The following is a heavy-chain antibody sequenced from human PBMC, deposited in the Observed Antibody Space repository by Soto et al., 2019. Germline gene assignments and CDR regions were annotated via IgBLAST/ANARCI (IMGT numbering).Heavy chain of an antibody. V-gene: IGHV3-11*01. D-gene: IGHD3-10*01. CDR3: SRDAWGGP. CDR1: GFNFDDYY. CDR2: INSDGTTT. J-gene: IGHJ5*02. Sequence: QVQLMQSGGGLVKPGGSLRLSCAASGFNFDDYYMSWIRQAPGKGLEWVADINSDGTTTHYADSVKGRFTISRDNAKKSVYLQTISLRVDDTAVYYCSRDAWGGPSGQGTMVTVSS.